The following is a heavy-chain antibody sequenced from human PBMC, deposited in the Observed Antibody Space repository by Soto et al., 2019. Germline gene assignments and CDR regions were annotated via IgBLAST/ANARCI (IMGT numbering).Heavy chain of an antibody. J-gene: IGHJ3*02. Sequence: ASVKVFSKASGGTLSSYAISWVRQAPGQGLEWMGGIIPIFGTANYAQKFQRRVTISADESTSTAYMELSRLRSEDTYVYYCARIDIWGQGTMVTVSS. V-gene: IGHV1-69*13. CDR2: IIPIFGTA. CDR1: GGTLSSYA. CDR3: ARIDI.